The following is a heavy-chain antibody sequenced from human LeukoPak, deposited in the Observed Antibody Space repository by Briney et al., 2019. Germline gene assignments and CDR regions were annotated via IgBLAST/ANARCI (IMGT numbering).Heavy chain of an antibody. V-gene: IGHV1-2*02. CDR3: ARVKRGAGRIGNWFDP. D-gene: IGHD6-19*01. CDR1: GYTFTSYG. CDR2: IKPNSGGT. Sequence: ASVKVSCKASGYTFTSYGIIWVRQAPGQGLEWMGWIKPNSGGTRSAQKFQGRVTMTRDTSISTAYMELSSLRYDDTAVYYCARVKRGAGRIGNWFDPWGQGTLVTVSS. J-gene: IGHJ5*02.